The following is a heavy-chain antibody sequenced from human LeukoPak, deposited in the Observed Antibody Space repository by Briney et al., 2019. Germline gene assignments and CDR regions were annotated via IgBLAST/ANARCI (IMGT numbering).Heavy chain of an antibody. Sequence: ASVKVSCKASGYTFTNYHMHWVRQAPGQGLEWMGRIYPSSGGTNYAQKFQGRITLTTDTSINTAYMELRSLRSDDTAVYYCARDGVYGYSHGLPFDYWGQGTLVTVSS. V-gene: IGHV1-2*06. CDR1: GYTFTNYH. D-gene: IGHD5-18*01. CDR2: IYPSSGGT. CDR3: ARDGVYGYSHGLPFDY. J-gene: IGHJ4*02.